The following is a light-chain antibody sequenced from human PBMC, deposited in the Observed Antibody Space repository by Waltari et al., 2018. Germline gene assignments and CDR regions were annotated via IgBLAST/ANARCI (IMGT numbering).Light chain of an antibody. Sequence: EVVMTQSPGIVSASPGERATLSCRASQSVSRNVAWYQQKPGQAPRPLIYGASTRAAGIPARFSGSGSGTEFTLTISSLQSEDFAVYYCQQYNNWLPYTFGQGAKLEIK. CDR1: QSVSRN. CDR3: QQYNNWLPYT. CDR2: GAS. V-gene: IGKV3-15*01. J-gene: IGKJ2*01.